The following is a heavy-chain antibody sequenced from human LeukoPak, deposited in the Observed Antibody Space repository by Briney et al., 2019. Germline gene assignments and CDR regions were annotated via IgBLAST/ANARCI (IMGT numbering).Heavy chain of an antibody. CDR3: AKDVLQLVAGEYFDY. CDR1: GFTFSDSY. Sequence: GGSLRLSCAASGFTFSDSYMSWVRQAPGKGLEWVSYISSSGSTIYYADSVKGRFTISRDNAKNTVSLQMNSLRVDDTALYFCAKDVLQLVAGEYFDYWGRGTLVTVSS. D-gene: IGHD6-13*01. J-gene: IGHJ4*02. CDR2: ISSSGSTI. V-gene: IGHV3-11*04.